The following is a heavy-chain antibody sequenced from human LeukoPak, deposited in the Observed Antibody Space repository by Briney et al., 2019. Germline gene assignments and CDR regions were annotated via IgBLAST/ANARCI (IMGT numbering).Heavy chain of an antibody. CDR3: ARDERIDLSGPMIALDI. CDR2: ISSSSSTI. J-gene: IGHJ3*02. CDR1: GFTFSSYS. V-gene: IGHV3-48*02. D-gene: IGHD5-18*01. Sequence: PGGSLRLSCAASGFTFSSYSMNWVRQAPGKGLEWVSYISSSSSTIYYADSVKGRFTISRDNAKNSLYLQMNSLTDADTAVYYCARDERIDLSGPMIALDIWGQGTMVTVSS.